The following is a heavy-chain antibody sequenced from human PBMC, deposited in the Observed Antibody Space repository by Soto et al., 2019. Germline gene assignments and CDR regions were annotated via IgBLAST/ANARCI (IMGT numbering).Heavy chain of an antibody. CDR3: VNLPGEYYGMDV. CDR2: ISSNGGST. D-gene: IGHD3-10*01. Sequence: PGGSLRPSCSASGFTFSSYTMHWVRQAPGKGLEFVSTISSNGGSTYYADSVKGRFTISRDNSNNTLYLQMSSLRAEDTAVYYCVNLPGEYYGMDVWGQGTTVTVSS. CDR1: GFTFSSYT. V-gene: IGHV3-64D*06. J-gene: IGHJ6*02.